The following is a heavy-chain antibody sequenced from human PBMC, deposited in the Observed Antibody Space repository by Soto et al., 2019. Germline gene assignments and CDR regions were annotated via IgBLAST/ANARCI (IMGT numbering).Heavy chain of an antibody. Sequence: QVQLVQSGAEVKKPGSSVKVSCKASGGTFSSYTISWVRQAPGQGLEWMGRIIPILGIANYAQKFQGRVTITADKSTSTAYMELSSLRSQDTAVYYCARDTAAAADAFDIWGQGTMVTVSS. V-gene: IGHV1-69*08. CDR2: IIPILGIA. J-gene: IGHJ3*02. D-gene: IGHD6-13*01. CDR1: GGTFSSYT. CDR3: ARDTAAAADAFDI.